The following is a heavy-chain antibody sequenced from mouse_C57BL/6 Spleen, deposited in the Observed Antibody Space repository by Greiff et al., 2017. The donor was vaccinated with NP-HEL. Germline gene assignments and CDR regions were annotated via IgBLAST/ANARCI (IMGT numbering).Heavy chain of an antibody. D-gene: IGHD2-12*01. CDR1: GFSLSTSGMG. V-gene: IGHV8-12*01. J-gene: IGHJ2*01. Sequence: QVTLKVSGPGILQSSQTLSLTCSFSGFSLSTSGMGVSWIRQPSGKGLEWLAHIYWADDKRYNPSLKSQLTISKDTSRNQVFFKITSVDTADTATYYCARRGVYYSFDDWGQGTTLTVSS. CDR3: ARRGVYYSFDD. CDR2: IYWADDK.